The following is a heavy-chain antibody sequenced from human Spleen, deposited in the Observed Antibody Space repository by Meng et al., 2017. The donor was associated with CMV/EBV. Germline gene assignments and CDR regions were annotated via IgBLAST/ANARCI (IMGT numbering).Heavy chain of an antibody. D-gene: IGHD6-13*01. CDR1: GDSIGTYY. CDR2: ISLSGST. J-gene: IGHJ4*02. Sequence: SETLSLTCTVSGDSIGTYYWSWIRQSPGKGLEWIGYISLSGSTKYNPSLKSRVTMSVGTSNNQLSLKLSSVNAADTAVYYCASSWGSSPSYLDYWVQGTLVTVSS. V-gene: IGHV4-59*01. CDR3: ASSWGSSPSYLDY.